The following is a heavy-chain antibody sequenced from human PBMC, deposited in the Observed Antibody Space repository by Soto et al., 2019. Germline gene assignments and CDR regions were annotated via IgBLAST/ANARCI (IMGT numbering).Heavy chain of an antibody. D-gene: IGHD1-26*01. Sequence: QITLKESGPTLVKPTQTLTLTCTFSGFSLSTSGVGVGWIRQPPGKALEWLALIYWDDDKRYSPSLKSRLTITKDTSKNQVVLTMTNMDPVDTATYYCAHRWLATTGWYCDLWGRGTLVTVSS. J-gene: IGHJ2*01. CDR2: IYWDDDK. CDR3: AHRWLATTGWYCDL. V-gene: IGHV2-5*02. CDR1: GFSLSTSGVG.